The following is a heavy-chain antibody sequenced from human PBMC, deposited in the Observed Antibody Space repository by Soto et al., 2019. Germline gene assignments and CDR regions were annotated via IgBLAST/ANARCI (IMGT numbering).Heavy chain of an antibody. J-gene: IGHJ6*02. Sequence: QVQLQESGPGLVKPSETLSLSCTVSGDSVSSYYWSWIRQLPGRGLEWIGYIYISGNTNYNPSLKSRVTISRDTSKNQFALHLKSVTAADTAVYYCARGVLRYYRYGMDVWGQGTTVTVSS. CDR1: GDSVSSYY. V-gene: IGHV4-59*02. CDR2: IYISGNT. CDR3: ARGVLRYYRYGMDV.